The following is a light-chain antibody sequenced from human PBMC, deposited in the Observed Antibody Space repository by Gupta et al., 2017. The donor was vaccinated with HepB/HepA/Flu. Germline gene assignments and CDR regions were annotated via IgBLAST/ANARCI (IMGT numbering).Light chain of an antibody. V-gene: IGKV3-20*01. CDR1: QSVSSRS. J-gene: IGKJ1*01. CDR2: GAS. Sequence: EIVLTQSPGTLSLSPGERATLSCRASQSVSSRSLAWYQQKPGQAPRLLIYGASIRATGIPDRFSGSGSGTDFTLTISRLEPEDFAVYYCQQCGSSLWTFGQGTKVEIK. CDR3: QQCGSSLWT.